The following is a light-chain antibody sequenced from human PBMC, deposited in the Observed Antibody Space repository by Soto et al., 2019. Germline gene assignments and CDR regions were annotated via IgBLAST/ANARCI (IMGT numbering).Light chain of an antibody. CDR1: QNINNY. Sequence: DIQMTQSPSSLSASLGDRVTISCRASQNINNYLHWYQQEQGKAPKLLIYAATSLQSGVPSRFSGRGSGTEFTLIISNLQPGDFATYYCQQSFNSPYTFGLGTKLEIK. J-gene: IGKJ2*01. CDR2: AAT. CDR3: QQSFNSPYT. V-gene: IGKV1-39*01.